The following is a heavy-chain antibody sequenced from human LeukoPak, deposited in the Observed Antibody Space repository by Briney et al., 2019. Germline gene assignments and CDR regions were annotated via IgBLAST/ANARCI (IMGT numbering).Heavy chain of an antibody. V-gene: IGHV3-23*01. CDR1: GFPFNIYS. CDR3: VRGMQPSLMRASGMSY. CDR2: ISSKGDYI. Sequence: GGSLRLSCTTSGFPFNIYSMAWVRQAPGKGLEWVSSISSKGDYIFYADSVKGRFTISRDSSANSMYLQMNSLRAEDAAVYYCVRGMQPSLMRASGMSYWGQGTLVIVSP. D-gene: IGHD2-8*01. J-gene: IGHJ4*02.